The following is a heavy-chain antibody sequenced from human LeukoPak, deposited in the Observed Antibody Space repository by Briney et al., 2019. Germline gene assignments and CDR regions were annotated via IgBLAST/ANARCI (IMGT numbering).Heavy chain of an antibody. D-gene: IGHD4-23*01. J-gene: IGHJ6*03. V-gene: IGHV4-34*01. CDR3: AREWGYGGNPYYYYYYMDV. Sequence: SETLSLTCAVYGGSFSGYYWSWIRQPPGKGLEWIGEINHSGSTNYNPSLKSRVTISVDTSKNQFSLKLSSVTAADTAVYYCAREWGYGGNPYYYYYYMDVWGKGTTVTVSS. CDR2: INHSGST. CDR1: GGSFSGYY.